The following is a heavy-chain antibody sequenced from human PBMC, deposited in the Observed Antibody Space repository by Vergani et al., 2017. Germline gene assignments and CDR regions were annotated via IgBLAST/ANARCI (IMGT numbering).Heavy chain of an antibody. CDR1: GGSISSGGYY. Sequence: QVQLQESGPGLVKPSQTLSLTCTVSGGSISSGGYYWSWIRQHPGKGLEWIGYIYYSGSTYYNPSLKSRVTISVDTSKNQFSLKLSSVTAADTAVYYCAREAGCELLIFRATRAFDIWGQGTMVTVSS. CDR2: IYYSGST. V-gene: IGHV4-31*03. J-gene: IGHJ3*02. CDR3: AREAGCELLIFRATRAFDI. D-gene: IGHD1-26*01.